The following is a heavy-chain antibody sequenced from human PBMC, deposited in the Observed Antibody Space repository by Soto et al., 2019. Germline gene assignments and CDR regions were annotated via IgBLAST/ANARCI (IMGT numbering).Heavy chain of an antibody. CDR1: GFSVSSNY. CDR2: VSDVERA. CDR3: ARPHSAAFAWAAES. Sequence: EVRLVESGGGLIQPGGSLRLSCVVSGFSVSSNYMSWVRQAPGKELEWVTVVSDVERANYADSVKGRFTVSRDISKRTVFLQMNSLRAEDTAVYYCARPHSAAFAWAAESWGQGTLVIVSS. J-gene: IGHJ5*02. V-gene: IGHV3-53*01. D-gene: IGHD1-26*01.